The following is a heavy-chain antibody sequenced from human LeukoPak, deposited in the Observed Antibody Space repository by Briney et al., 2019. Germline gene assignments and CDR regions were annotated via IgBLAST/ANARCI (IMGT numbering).Heavy chain of an antibody. CDR3: ARPNSSGTYDY. J-gene: IGHJ4*02. D-gene: IGHD3-10*01. CDR2: IYYSGST. V-gene: IGHV4-39*01. Sequence: SETLSLTCAVSGGSISGSSYYWGWIRQPPGKGLEWIGSIYYSGSTHYNPSLKSRVTISVDTSKNQFSLKLSSVTAADTAVYFCARPNSSGTYDYWGQGTLVTVSS. CDR1: GGSISGSSYY.